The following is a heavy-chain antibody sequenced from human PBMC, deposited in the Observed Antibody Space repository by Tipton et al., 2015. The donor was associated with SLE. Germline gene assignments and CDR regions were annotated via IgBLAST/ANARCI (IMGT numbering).Heavy chain of an antibody. CDR2: IKQDGSEK. Sequence: SLRLSCAASGFTFSNYWMSWVRQAPGKGLEWVANIKQDGSEKYYVDSVKGRFTISRDNAKNSLYLQMNSLRVEDTAVYYCARVSGLGNYAHADSWGQGTLITVSS. CDR1: GFTFSNYW. V-gene: IGHV3-7*01. J-gene: IGHJ4*02. CDR3: ARVSGLGNYAHADS. D-gene: IGHD3-16*01.